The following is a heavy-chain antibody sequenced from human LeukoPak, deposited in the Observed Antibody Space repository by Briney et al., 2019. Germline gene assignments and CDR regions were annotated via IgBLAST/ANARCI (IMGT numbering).Heavy chain of an antibody. CDR1: GYTFTGYY. D-gene: IGHD5-24*01. Sequence: ASVKVSCKASGYTFTGYYMHWVRQAPGQGLEWMGIINPSGGSTSYAQKFQGRVTMTRDMSTSTVYMELSSLRSEDTAVYYCARDRKMATIIGDFDYWGQGTLVTVSS. V-gene: IGHV1-46*01. J-gene: IGHJ4*02. CDR2: INPSGGST. CDR3: ARDRKMATIIGDFDY.